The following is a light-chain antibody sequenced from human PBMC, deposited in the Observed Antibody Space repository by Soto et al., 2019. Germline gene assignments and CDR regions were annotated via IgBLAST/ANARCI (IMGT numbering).Light chain of an antibody. Sequence: QSALTQPRSASGSPGQSVTISCTGTSSDVGEYDYVSWYQHHPGKAPKLMIYDVSQRPSGVPDRFSGSKSGSTASLTISGLQAEDEADYYCCSYAGSRVFGGGTKLTVL. CDR1: SSDVGEYDY. J-gene: IGLJ3*02. V-gene: IGLV2-11*01. CDR2: DVS. CDR3: CSYAGSRV.